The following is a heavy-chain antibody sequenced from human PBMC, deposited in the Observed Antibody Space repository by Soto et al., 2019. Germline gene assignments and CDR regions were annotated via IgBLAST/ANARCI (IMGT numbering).Heavy chain of an antibody. CDR3: ARAAVKLGATLFDS. Sequence: LSLTCAVSGGSLRGHYWSWIRQSPEKGLEWIGEINHSGFTNYNPTLKSRVTISRDASKNQFSLRLSSMTAADSAVYFCARAAVKLGATLFDSWGQGTLVTVSS. CDR2: INHSGFT. J-gene: IGHJ4*02. V-gene: IGHV4-34*01. CDR1: GGSLRGHY. D-gene: IGHD1-26*01.